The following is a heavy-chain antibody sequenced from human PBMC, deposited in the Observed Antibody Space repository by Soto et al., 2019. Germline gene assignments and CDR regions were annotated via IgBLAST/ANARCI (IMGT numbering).Heavy chain of an antibody. CDR2: ISSSSYI. CDR1: GFTFSSYS. D-gene: IGHD3-10*01. J-gene: IGHJ4*02. Sequence: GGSLRLSCAASGFTFSSYSMNWVRQAPGKGLEWVSSISSSSYIYYADSVKGRFTISRDNAKNSLYLQMNSLRAEDTAVYYCARDRPKITMVRGAASDYWGQGTLVTVSS. V-gene: IGHV3-21*01. CDR3: ARDRPKITMVRGAASDY.